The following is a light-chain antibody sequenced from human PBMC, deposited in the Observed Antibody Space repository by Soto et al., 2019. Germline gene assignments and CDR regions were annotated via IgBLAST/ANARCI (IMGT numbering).Light chain of an antibody. Sequence: QSVLTQSPSASASLGASVTLTCTLSSGYSNYKVDWYQQRPGKGPRFVMRVGTGGIVGSKGDGIPDRFSVLGSGLNRYLTIKNIQEEDESDYHCGAYHVSGSNSLVVFGGGTKLNVL. J-gene: IGLJ2*01. CDR1: SGYSNYK. CDR3: GAYHVSGSNSLVV. CDR2: VGTGGIVG. V-gene: IGLV9-49*01.